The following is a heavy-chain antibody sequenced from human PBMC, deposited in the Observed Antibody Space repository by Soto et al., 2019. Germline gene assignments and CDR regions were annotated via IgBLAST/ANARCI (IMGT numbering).Heavy chain of an antibody. J-gene: IGHJ3*02. V-gene: IGHV3-23*01. Sequence: PGGSLRLSCAASGFTFSSYAMSWVRQAPGKGLEWVSAISGSGGSTYYADSVKGRFTISRDNSKNTLYLQMNSLRAEDTAVYYCAKSGLNYDILTGYSIDAFDIWGQGTMVTV. D-gene: IGHD3-9*01. CDR1: GFTFSSYA. CDR3: AKSGLNYDILTGYSIDAFDI. CDR2: ISGSGGST.